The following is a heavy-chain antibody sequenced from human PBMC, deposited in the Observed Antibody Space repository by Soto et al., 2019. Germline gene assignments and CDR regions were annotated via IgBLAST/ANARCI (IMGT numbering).Heavy chain of an antibody. Sequence: QVQLQESGPGLVKPSETLSITCPVSGGSISSYYWSWIRQPPGKGLEWIGYIYYSGSTNYNPSLKSRVTISVDTSKNQFSLKLSSVTAADTAVYYCARVIMGELDYWGQGTLVTVSS. V-gene: IGHV4-59*01. CDR3: ARVIMGELDY. CDR1: GGSISSYY. D-gene: IGHD3-16*01. CDR2: IYYSGST. J-gene: IGHJ4*02.